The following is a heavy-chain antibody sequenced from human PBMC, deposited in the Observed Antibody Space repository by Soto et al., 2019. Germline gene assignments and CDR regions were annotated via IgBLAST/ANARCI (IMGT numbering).Heavy chain of an antibody. CDR1: GGSVSRGSYY. CDR2: IYYSGST. J-gene: IGHJ5*02. Sequence: TSETLSLTCTVSGGSVSRGSYYWSWIRQPPGKGLEWIGYIYYSGSTNYNPSLKSRVTISVDTSKNQFSLKMGSVTAADTAVYYCARSVTICGVVIKERARFDPWGEGTLVTVSS. D-gene: IGHD3-3*01. V-gene: IGHV4-61*01. CDR3: ARSVTICGVVIKERARFDP.